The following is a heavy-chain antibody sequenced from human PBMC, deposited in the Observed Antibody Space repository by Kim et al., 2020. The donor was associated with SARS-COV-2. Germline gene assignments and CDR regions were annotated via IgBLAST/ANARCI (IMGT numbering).Heavy chain of an antibody. CDR3: ARDPKVETTPGGFDP. Sequence: ASVKVSCKASGYTFTSYYMHWVRQAPGQGLEWMGIINPSGGSTSYAQKFQGRVTMTRDTSTSTVDMELSSLRSEDTAVYYCARDPKVETTPGGFDPWGQGTLVTVSS. V-gene: IGHV1-46*01. D-gene: IGHD1-1*01. J-gene: IGHJ5*02. CDR1: GYTFTSYY. CDR2: INPSGGST.